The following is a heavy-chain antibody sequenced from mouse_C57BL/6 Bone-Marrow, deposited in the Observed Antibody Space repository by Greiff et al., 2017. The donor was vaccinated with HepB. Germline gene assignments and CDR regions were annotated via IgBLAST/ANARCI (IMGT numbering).Heavy chain of an antibody. CDR3: ARSHYYGSSYVDDYAMDY. J-gene: IGHJ4*01. Sequence: VKLQESDAELVKPGASVKISCKVSGYTFTDHTIHWMKQRPEQGLEWIGYIYPRDGSTKYNEKFKGKATLTADKSSSTAYMQLNSLTSEDSAVYFCARSHYYGSSYVDDYAMDYWGQGTSVTVSS. D-gene: IGHD1-1*01. CDR1: GYTFTDHT. V-gene: IGHV1-78*01. CDR2: IYPRDGST.